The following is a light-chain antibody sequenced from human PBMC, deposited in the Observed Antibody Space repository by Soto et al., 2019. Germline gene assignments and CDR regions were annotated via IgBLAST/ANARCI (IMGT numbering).Light chain of an antibody. V-gene: IGKV3-15*01. CDR3: QQYKNGPYT. Sequence: IVMTQSPATLSVSPGERATLSCRASQSVSNNLAWYQQKPGQAPRLLMYLTSNRATDIPARFSGSGSETEFTLTISSLQSDDSAVYYCQQYKNGPYTFGQGTNLEIK. CDR1: QSVSNN. CDR2: LTS. J-gene: IGKJ2*01.